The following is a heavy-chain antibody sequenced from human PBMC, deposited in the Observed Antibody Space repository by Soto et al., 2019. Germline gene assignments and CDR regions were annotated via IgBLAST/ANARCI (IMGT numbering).Heavy chain of an antibody. V-gene: IGHV3-15*01. D-gene: IGHD3-10*01. CDR2: IKSKADGETI. J-gene: IGHJ6*02. CDR1: KVTAW. CDR3: GDLDGSYFGIDV. Sequence: EVQLVASGGGLVKPGGSLRLSCGASKVTAWMSWVRQAPGKGLEWVGRIKSKADGETIDYAAPVQGRFTISRDDSKDMLYLEMNSLKIEDTAVYSCGDLDGSYFGIDVWGQGTTVTVSS.